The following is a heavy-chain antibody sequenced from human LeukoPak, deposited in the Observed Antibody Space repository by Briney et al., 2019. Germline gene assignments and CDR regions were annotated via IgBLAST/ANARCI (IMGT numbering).Heavy chain of an antibody. J-gene: IGHJ4*02. CDR1: GFTVTNAW. D-gene: IGHD1-26*01. CDR2: IKSKADGGTA. V-gene: IGHV3-15*01. Sequence: GGSLRLSCAASGFTVTNAWMSWVRQAPGKGLEWLGLIKSKADGGTADNAAPVKDRFPISRDESRNTLYLQMNSLKTEDTALYYCVTGGHWYGDWGQGTLVTVSS. CDR3: VTGGHWYGD.